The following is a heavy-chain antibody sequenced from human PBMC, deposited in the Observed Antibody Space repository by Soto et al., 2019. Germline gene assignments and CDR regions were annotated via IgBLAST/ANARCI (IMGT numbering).Heavy chain of an antibody. Sequence: QVQLVQSGAEVKKPGASVKVSCKASGYTFTSYGISWVRQAPGQGLEWMGWISAYNGNTNYAQKLQGRVTMTIDTSTSTAYMELRSLRSDDTAVYYCARATPLITGTTSDWFDPWGQGTLVTVSS. CDR1: GYTFTSYG. CDR3: ARATPLITGTTSDWFDP. V-gene: IGHV1-18*01. CDR2: ISAYNGNT. D-gene: IGHD1-7*01. J-gene: IGHJ5*02.